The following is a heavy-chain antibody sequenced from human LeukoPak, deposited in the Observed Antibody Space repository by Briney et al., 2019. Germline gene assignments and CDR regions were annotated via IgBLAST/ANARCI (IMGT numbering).Heavy chain of an antibody. CDR1: GFAFSNFA. D-gene: IGHD3-22*01. CDR2: ISGSGGDT. J-gene: IGHJ5*02. V-gene: IGHV3-23*01. Sequence: GGSLRLSCTVSGFAFSNFAMSWVRQAPGKGLEWVSGISGSGGDTYYADSVKGRFTISRDNSKNTLNLQMNSLRAEDTAVYYCARDLGQYYDTSDNWFDPWGQGTLVTVSS. CDR3: ARDLGQYYDTSDNWFDP.